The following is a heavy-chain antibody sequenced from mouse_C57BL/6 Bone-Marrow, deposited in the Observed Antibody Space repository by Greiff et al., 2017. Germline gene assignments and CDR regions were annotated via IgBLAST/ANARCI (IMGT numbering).Heavy chain of an antibody. V-gene: IGHV1-85*01. Sequence: VQLQQSGPELVKPGASVKLSCKASGYTFTSYDINWVKQRPGQGLEWIGWIYPRDGSTNYNEKFKGKATLTVDTSSSTAYMELHSLTSEDSAVYFCARLEFDGSIGDWYFDVWGTGTTVTVSS. J-gene: IGHJ1*03. CDR1: GYTFTSYD. CDR3: ARLEFDGSIGDWYFDV. D-gene: IGHD1-1*01. CDR2: IYPRDGST.